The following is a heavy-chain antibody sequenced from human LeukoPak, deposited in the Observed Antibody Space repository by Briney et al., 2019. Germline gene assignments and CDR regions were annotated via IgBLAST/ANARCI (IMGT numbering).Heavy chain of an antibody. CDR2: INVHTGVA. V-gene: IGHV1-2*02. Sequence: ASVKVSCKASGYTFTGYYIHRVRQAPGQGLEWMGWINVHTGVAHYAQKFQGRVTMTRDTSISTAYMELSRLRSDDTAVFYCARTHYDSSAYYSPAGYWGQGTLVTVSS. CDR1: GYTFTGYY. D-gene: IGHD3-22*01. J-gene: IGHJ4*02. CDR3: ARTHYDSSAYYSPAGY.